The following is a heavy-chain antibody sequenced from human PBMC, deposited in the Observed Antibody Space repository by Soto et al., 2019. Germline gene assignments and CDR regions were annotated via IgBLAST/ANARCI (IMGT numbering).Heavy chain of an antibody. CDR2: ISGSGGST. D-gene: IGHD3-10*01. V-gene: IGHV3-23*01. CDR1: GFTFSSYA. Sequence: EVQLLESGGGLVQPGGSLRLSCAASGFTFSSYAMSWVRQAPGKGLEWVSAISGSGGSTYYADSVKGRFTISRDNSKNTLYRQMHSLRAEDTAVYYCAKGIGGRFGELLYAFDIWGQGTMVTVSS. CDR3: AKGIGGRFGELLYAFDI. J-gene: IGHJ3*02.